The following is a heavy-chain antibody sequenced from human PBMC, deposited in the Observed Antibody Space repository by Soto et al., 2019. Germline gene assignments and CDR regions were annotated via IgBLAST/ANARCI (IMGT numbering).Heavy chain of an antibody. V-gene: IGHV3-7*04. D-gene: IGHD5-18*01. CDR3: GTDYSGYFDH. Sequence: EVQLVESGGGLVQPGGSLRLSCAASGFTFSTYWVTWVRQAPGRGLEWVANINQGGREIHYVDSVNGRFTISRDNSLKSLYLQMNSLRVEDTAVYYCGTDYSGYFDHWGQGALVTVSS. CDR1: GFTFSTYW. J-gene: IGHJ4*02. CDR2: INQGGREI.